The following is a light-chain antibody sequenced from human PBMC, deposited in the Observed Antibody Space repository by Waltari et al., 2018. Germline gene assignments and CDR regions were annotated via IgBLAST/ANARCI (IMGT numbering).Light chain of an antibody. J-gene: IGKJ2*01. CDR1: QTPLHDDGKTY. CDR2: EVS. Sequence: EIVMTQTPLSLSITPGQPASITCKSSQTPLHDDGKTYMYWYLQRPGQSPQLLMYEVSRRFSGVPERFTGSGSGTDFILKISRVEAEDVGIYYCMQGRHLPRTFGQGTKLEIK. CDR3: MQGRHLPRT. V-gene: IGKV2-29*02.